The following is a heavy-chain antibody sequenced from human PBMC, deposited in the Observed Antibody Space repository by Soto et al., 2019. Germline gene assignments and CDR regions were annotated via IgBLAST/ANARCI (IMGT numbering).Heavy chain of an antibody. V-gene: IGHV1-69*02. Sequence: QVQLVQSGAEVKKPGSSVKVSCKASGGTFSTYTISWVRQAPGQGLEWMGRIIPLLAIADYAQKFQGRVSITADKSTSTAYMELSSLRSEDTAVYYCASSIAAAVLPYYGMDVWGQGTTVTVS. CDR2: IIPLLAIA. D-gene: IGHD6-13*01. J-gene: IGHJ6*02. CDR1: GGTFSTYT. CDR3: ASSIAAAVLPYYGMDV.